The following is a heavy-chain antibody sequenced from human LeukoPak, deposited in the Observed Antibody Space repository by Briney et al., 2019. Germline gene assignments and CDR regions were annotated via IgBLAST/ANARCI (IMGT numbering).Heavy chain of an antibody. V-gene: IGHV4-34*01. D-gene: IGHD3-22*01. Sequence: NPSGTLSLTCAVYGVSFSGYYWSWIRQPPGKGLEWIGEINHSGSTNYNPSLKSRVTISVDTSKNQFSLKLSSVTAADTAVYYCARDEIVVNFWYYYYGMDVWGQGTTVTVS. CDR3: ARDEIVVNFWYYYYGMDV. CDR2: INHSGST. CDR1: GVSFSGYY. J-gene: IGHJ6*02.